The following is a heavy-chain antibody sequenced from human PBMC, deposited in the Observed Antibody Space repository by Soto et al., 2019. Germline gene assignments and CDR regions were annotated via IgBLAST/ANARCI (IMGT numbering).Heavy chain of an antibody. CDR3: ARDNSGYDSYY. J-gene: IGHJ4*02. D-gene: IGHD5-12*01. CDR1: GFTFSSYA. CDR2: ISGSGGST. V-gene: IGHV3-23*01. Sequence: GGSLRLSCAASGFTFSSYAMSWVRQAPGKGLEWVSAISGSGGSTYYADSVKGRFTISRDNSKNTLYLQMNSLRAEDTAVYYCARDNSGYDSYYWGQGTLVTVSS.